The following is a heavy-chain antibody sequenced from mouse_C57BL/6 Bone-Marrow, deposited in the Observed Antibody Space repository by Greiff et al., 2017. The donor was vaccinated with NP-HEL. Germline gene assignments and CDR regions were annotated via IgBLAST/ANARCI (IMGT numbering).Heavy chain of an antibody. V-gene: IGHV2-2*01. J-gene: IGHJ2*01. D-gene: IGHD2-1*01. CDR1: GFSLTSYG. Sequence: VKLMESGPGLVQPSQSLSITCTVSGFSLTSYGVHWVRQSPGKGLEWLGVIWSGGSTDYNAAFISRLSISKDNSKSQFFFKMNSLQADDTAIYYCARNRYGNYVRYFDYWGQGTTLTVSS. CDR3: ARNRYGNYVRYFDY. CDR2: IWSGGST.